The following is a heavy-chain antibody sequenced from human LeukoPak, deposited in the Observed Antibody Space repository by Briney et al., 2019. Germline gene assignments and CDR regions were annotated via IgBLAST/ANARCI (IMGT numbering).Heavy chain of an antibody. Sequence: ASVKVSCKASGYSFTSYGISWVRQAPGQGLEWMGWISAYNGNTNYAQKLQGRVTMTTDTSTSTAYMELRSLRSDDTAVYYCARVACRYCSSTSCYIDYWGQGTLVTVSS. CDR3: ARVACRYCSSTSCYIDY. V-gene: IGHV1-18*01. CDR2: ISAYNGNT. J-gene: IGHJ4*02. CDR1: GYSFTSYG. D-gene: IGHD2-2*02.